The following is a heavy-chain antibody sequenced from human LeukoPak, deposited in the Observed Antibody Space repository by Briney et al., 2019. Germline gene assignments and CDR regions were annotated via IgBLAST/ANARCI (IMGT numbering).Heavy chain of an antibody. V-gene: IGHV3-23*01. CDR3: AKDVAAFPDY. D-gene: IGHD6-13*01. CDR2: ISGSGGST. J-gene: IGHJ4*02. Sequence: GGSLRLSCAASGFTFSSYAMSWVRQAPGKGLEWVSAISGSGGSTYYAGSVKGRFTISRDNSKNTLYLQMNSLRAEDTAVYCCAKDVAAFPDYWGQGTLVTVSS. CDR1: GFTFSSYA.